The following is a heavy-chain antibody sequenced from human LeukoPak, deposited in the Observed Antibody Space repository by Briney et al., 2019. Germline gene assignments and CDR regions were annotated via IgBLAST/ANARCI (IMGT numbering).Heavy chain of an antibody. CDR2: IWYDGSNK. Sequence: GRSLRLSCAASGFTFSSHGMHWVRQAPGKGLEWVAVIWYDGSNKYYADSVKGRFTISSDNSENTLYLEMNSLRAEDTAVYYCARGATNYHADYWGQGTLVTVSS. D-gene: IGHD1-7*01. CDR3: ARGATNYHADY. CDR1: GFTFSSHG. V-gene: IGHV3-33*01. J-gene: IGHJ4*02.